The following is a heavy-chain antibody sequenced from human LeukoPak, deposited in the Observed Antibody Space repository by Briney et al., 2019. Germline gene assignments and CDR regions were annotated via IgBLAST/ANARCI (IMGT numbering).Heavy chain of an antibody. CDR1: GFTFSSYS. Sequence: GGSLRLSCAASGFTFSSYSMNWVRQAPGKGLEWVSSISSSSSYIYYADSVKGRFTISRDNSKNTLYLQMNSLRAEDTAVYYCAKVGYYYDSSGYYYGGGYFDYWGQGTLVTVSS. CDR2: ISSSSSYI. V-gene: IGHV3-21*04. D-gene: IGHD3-22*01. CDR3: AKVGYYYDSSGYYYGGGYFDY. J-gene: IGHJ4*02.